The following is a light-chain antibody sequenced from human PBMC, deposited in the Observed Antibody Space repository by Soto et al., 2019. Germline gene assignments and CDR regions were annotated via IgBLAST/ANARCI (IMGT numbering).Light chain of an antibody. CDR1: QTISNS. CDR2: DVS. J-gene: IGKJ4*01. CDR3: PQGYSIHALT. Sequence: DIQMTQSPSSLSASVGDRVTISCRASQTISNSLHCYQHNPGRAPRLLISDVSTLQSGVPGRFRGSGSETEFTLTITYLQPKDFATYYCPQGYSIHALTFGGGTKVELK. V-gene: IGKV1-39*01.